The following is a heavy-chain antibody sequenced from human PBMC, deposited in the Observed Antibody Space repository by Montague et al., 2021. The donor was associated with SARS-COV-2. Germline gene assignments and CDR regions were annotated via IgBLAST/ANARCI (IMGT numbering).Heavy chain of an antibody. D-gene: IGHD3-22*01. Sequence: TLSLTCTVSGGSISSGGYYWSWIRQHPGKGLEWIGYIYHTGSTHYNPSLKSRVTISKETSKNHFSLNLSSVTAADSAVYYCARDSGYYASSGYFNDAFDNWGQGTKVTVSS. V-gene: IGHV4-31*03. CDR3: ARDSGYYASSGYFNDAFDN. CDR2: IYHTGST. CDR1: GGSISSGGYY. J-gene: IGHJ3*02.